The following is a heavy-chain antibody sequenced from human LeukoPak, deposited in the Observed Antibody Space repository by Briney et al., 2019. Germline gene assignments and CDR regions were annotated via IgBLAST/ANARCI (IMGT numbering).Heavy chain of an antibody. CDR1: GFTFSSYA. J-gene: IGHJ4*02. CDR3: AKDLYYYDSSGYSSFDY. CDR2: ISGSGGST. Sequence: GGSLRLSCAASGFTFSSYAMHWVRQAPGKGLEWVSAISGSGGSTYYADSVKGRFTISRDNSKNTLYLQMNSLRAEDTAVYYCAKDLYYYDSSGYSSFDYWGQGTLVTVSS. D-gene: IGHD3-22*01. V-gene: IGHV3-23*01.